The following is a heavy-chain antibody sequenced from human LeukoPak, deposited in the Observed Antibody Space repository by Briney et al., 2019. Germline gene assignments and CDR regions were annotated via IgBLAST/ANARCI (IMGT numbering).Heavy chain of an antibody. CDR2: ISYDGSNK. J-gene: IGHJ4*02. V-gene: IGHV3-30*18. CDR3: AKDLTTVTSKGDY. D-gene: IGHD4-11*01. CDR1: GSTFSSYG. Sequence: GGSLRLSCATSGSTFSSYGMHWVRQAPGKGLEWVAFISYDGSNKYSADSVKGRFTISRDNSKNTLYLQMNSLRAEDTAVFYCAKDLTTVTSKGDYWGQGTLVTVSS.